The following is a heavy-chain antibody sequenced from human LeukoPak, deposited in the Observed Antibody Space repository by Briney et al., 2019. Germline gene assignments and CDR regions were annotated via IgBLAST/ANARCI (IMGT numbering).Heavy chain of an antibody. CDR2: IYYSGST. CDR1: GGSISSGDYY. Sequence: SQTLSLTCTVSGGSISSGDYYWSWIRQHPGKGLEWIGYIYYSGSTYYNPSLKSRVTISVDTSKNQFSLKLSSVTAADTAVYYCARADVCGGDCSSFDYWGQETLVTVSS. D-gene: IGHD2-21*02. J-gene: IGHJ4*02. V-gene: IGHV4-31*03. CDR3: ARADVCGGDCSSFDY.